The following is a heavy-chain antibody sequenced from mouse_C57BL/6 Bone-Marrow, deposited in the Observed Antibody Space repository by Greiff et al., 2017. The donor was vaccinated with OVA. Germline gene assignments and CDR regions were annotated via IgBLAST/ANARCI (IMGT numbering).Heavy chain of an antibody. CDR3: ARNYYGSSFYAMDY. CDR1: GFSLTSYG. D-gene: IGHD1-1*01. Sequence: VQLQESGPGLVQPSQSLSITCTVSGFSLTSYGVHWVRQSPGKGLEWLGVIWSGGSTDYNAAFISRLSISKDKSKSQVFFKMNSLQADDTAIYYCARNYYGSSFYAMDYWGQGTSVTVSS. J-gene: IGHJ4*01. CDR2: IWSGGST. V-gene: IGHV2-2*01.